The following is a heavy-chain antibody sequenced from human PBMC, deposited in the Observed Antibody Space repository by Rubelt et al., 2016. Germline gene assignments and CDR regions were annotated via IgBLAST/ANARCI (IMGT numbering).Heavy chain of an antibody. CDR3: ARDPTTRFTSTGWFDP. V-gene: IGHV1-3*01. J-gene: IGHJ5*02. D-gene: IGHD5-12*01. Sequence: QVQLVQSGAEVKRPGASVKVSCKASGYPFATYAMPWVRQAPGQRLEWMGWIDAGNGDTNYAQKLQGRVTMTTDTSTSTAYMERRSLRSDDTAVYYCARDPTTRFTSTGWFDPWGQGTLVTVSS. CDR1: GYPFATYA. CDR2: IDAGNGDT.